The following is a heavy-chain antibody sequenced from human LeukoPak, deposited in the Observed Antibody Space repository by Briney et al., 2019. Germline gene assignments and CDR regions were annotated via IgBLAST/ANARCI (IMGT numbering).Heavy chain of an antibody. CDR1: GYTFTGYY. CDR2: INPNSGDT. Sequence: ASVKVSCKASGYTFTGYYMHWVQQAPGQGLEWMGWINPNSGDTNYAQKFQGRVTMTRDTSISTAYMELSSLRSDDTAVYYCSRDFGEPTGYYMDVWGKGTTVTVSS. V-gene: IGHV1-2*02. J-gene: IGHJ6*03. D-gene: IGHD3-3*01. CDR3: SRDFGEPTGYYMDV.